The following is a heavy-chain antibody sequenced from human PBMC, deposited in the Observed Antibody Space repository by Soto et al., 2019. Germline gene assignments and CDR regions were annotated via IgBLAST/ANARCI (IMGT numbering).Heavy chain of an antibody. CDR3: ARGGANSHYYGMDV. D-gene: IGHD1-1*01. CDR2: IYSGGST. J-gene: IGHJ6*02. CDR1: GFTVSSNY. Sequence: EVQLVETGGGLIQPGGSLRLSCAASGFTVSSNYMSWVRQAPGKGLEWVSVIYSGGSTYYADSVKGRFTISRDNSKNTLYLQMNSLRAEDTAVYYCARGGANSHYYGMDVWGQGTTVTVSS. V-gene: IGHV3-53*02.